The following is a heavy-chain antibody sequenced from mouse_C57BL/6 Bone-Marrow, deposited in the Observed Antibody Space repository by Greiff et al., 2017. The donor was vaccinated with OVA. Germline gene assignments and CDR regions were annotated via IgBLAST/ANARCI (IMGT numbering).Heavy chain of an antibody. CDR1: GFNIKDDY. D-gene: IGHD2-2*01. V-gene: IGHV14-4*01. CDR2: FDPEHGDT. J-gene: IGHJ3*01. CDR3: TTSRGYPWFAY. Sequence: EVKLVESGAELVRPGASVKLSCTASGFNIKDDYMHWVKQRPEQGLEWIGWFDPEHGDTESASKFQGKATITADTSSNTAYLQLSSLTSEDTAVYYGTTSRGYPWFAYWGQGTLVTVSA.